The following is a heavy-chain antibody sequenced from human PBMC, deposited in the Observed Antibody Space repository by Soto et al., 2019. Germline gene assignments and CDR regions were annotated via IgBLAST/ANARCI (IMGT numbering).Heavy chain of an antibody. J-gene: IGHJ6*02. CDR3: ARVTYYFYGMDV. V-gene: IGHV1-18*01. Sequence: QVELVQSGAEVKKPGASVKDSCKASGYTFTSYGISWVRQAPGQGLEWMGWISAYNGNTNYAQKLQGRVAMTPDTSTSTAYMALRSLRSDETAVYYCARVTYYFYGMDVWGQGTTVTVPS. CDR2: ISAYNGNT. CDR1: GYTFTSYG.